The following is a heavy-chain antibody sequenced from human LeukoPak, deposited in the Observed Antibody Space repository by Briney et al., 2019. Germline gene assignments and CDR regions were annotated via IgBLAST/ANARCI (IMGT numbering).Heavy chain of an antibody. D-gene: IGHD1-1*01. Sequence: PGGSLRLSCAASGFTFSSYAMSWARQAPGKGLEWVSTISASGDSTYYADSVKGRFTISRDISRNTLNVQMNSLRAEDTAVYYCARYIRSPLYYFDYWGRGTLVTVSS. V-gene: IGHV3-23*01. CDR2: ISASGDST. CDR1: GFTFSSYA. CDR3: ARYIRSPLYYFDY. J-gene: IGHJ4*02.